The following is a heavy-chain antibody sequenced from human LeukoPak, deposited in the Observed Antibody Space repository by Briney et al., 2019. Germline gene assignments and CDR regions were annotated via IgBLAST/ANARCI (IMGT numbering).Heavy chain of an antibody. CDR2: IVVGSGNT. J-gene: IGHJ2*01. D-gene: IGHD4-23*01. Sequence: TSVKVSCKASGFTFTSSAMQWVRQARGQRLEWIGWIVVGSGNTNYAQKFQERVTITRDMSTSTAYMELSSLRSEDTAVYYCAAPTYDYGGNSDQSSWYFDLWGRGTLVTVSS. CDR1: GFTFTSSA. V-gene: IGHV1-58*02. CDR3: AAPTYDYGGNSDQSSWYFDL.